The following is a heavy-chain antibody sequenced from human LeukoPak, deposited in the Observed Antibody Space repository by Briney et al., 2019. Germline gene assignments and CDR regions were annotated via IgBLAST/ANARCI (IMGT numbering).Heavy chain of an antibody. J-gene: IGHJ3*02. Sequence: VGSLRLSCAAPGLTVSTNYMSWVRQAPGEGLECVSVMYSGSTTYYADSVKGLVTITRDNSKNTLYLQMNSLRVYDTALYYCARDTAAFDIWGQGTMVTVSS. CDR1: GLTVSTNY. CDR3: ARDTAAFDI. D-gene: IGHD4-17*01. CDR2: MYSGSTT. V-gene: IGHV3-53*01.